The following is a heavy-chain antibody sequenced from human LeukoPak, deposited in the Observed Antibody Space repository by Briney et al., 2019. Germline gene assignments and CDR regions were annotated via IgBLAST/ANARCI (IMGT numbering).Heavy chain of an antibody. CDR3: AKALSSGYYNSAFDI. Sequence: GGSLRLSCAASGFTIDDYAKHWVRQDPAKGLEWASGISWNSGSIDYADSVKGRFTISRDNAKNSLYLQMNSLRAEDTALYYCAKALSSGYYNSAFDIWGQGTMVTVSS. CDR2: ISWNSGSI. J-gene: IGHJ3*02. D-gene: IGHD3-22*01. CDR1: GFTIDDYA. V-gene: IGHV3-9*01.